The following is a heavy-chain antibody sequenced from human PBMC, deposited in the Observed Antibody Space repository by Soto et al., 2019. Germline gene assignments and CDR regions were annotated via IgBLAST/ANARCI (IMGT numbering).Heavy chain of an antibody. CDR3: AMEPNAHYYDSSGHYDY. D-gene: IGHD3-22*01. V-gene: IGHV5-10-1*01. CDR1: GYSFTSYW. J-gene: IGHJ4*02. Sequence: LGESLKISCKGSGYSFTSYWISWVRQMPGKGLEWMGRIDPSDSYTNYSPSFQGHVTISADKSISTAYLQWSSLKASDTAMYYCAMEPNAHYYDSSGHYDYWGQGTLVTVSS. CDR2: IDPSDSYT.